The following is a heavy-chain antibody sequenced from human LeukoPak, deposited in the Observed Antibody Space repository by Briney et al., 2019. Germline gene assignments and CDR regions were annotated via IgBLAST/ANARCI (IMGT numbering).Heavy chain of an antibody. V-gene: IGHV4-39*01. CDR1: GGSFSGYY. CDR2: IYYSGST. J-gene: IGHJ5*02. CDR3: ARNYYGSGSYYKGDNWFDP. Sequence: PSETLSLTCAVYGGSFSGYYWGWIRQPPGKGLEWIGSIYYSGSTYYNPSLKSRVTISVDTSKNQFSLKLSSVTAADTAVYYCARNYYGSGSYYKGDNWFDPWGQGTLVTVSS. D-gene: IGHD3-10*01.